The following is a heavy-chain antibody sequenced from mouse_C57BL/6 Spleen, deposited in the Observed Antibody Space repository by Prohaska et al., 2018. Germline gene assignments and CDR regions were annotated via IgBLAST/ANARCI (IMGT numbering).Heavy chain of an antibody. CDR3: TTKGIIPWYFDV. Sequence: EVQLQQSGAELVRPGASVKLSCTASGFNIKDDSMHWVKQRPEQGLEWIGWIDPENGETENDSNLKGKATITADTSSNTAYLQLSSRTSEDTAVYYCTTKGIIPWYFDVCGTGTTVTVSS. J-gene: IGHJ1*03. CDR2: IDPENGET. V-gene: IGHV14-4*01. CDR1: GFNIKDDS.